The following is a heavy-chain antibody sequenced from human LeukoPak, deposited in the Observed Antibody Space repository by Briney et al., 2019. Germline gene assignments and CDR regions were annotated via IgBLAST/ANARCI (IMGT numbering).Heavy chain of an antibody. D-gene: IGHD2-21*02. Sequence: QAGGSLRLSCAASGFTFSSYAMSWVRQAPGKGLEWVSAISGSGGSTYYADSVKGRFTISRDNSKNTLYLQMNSLGAEDTAVYYCAKKRTHIVVVTISYWGQGTLVTVSS. CDR2: ISGSGGST. CDR3: AKKRTHIVVVTISY. CDR1: GFTFSSYA. V-gene: IGHV3-23*01. J-gene: IGHJ4*02.